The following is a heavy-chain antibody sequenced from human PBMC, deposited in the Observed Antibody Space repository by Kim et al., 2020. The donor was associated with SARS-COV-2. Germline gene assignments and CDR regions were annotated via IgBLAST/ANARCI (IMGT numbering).Heavy chain of an antibody. Sequence: TGRFTIYRDNSKNKLYLQMNSLGAEDTAVYYCATSRGFLVYSSLNGAFDIWGQGTMVTVSS. V-gene: IGHV3-23*01. D-gene: IGHD6-6*01. CDR3: ATSRGFLVYSSLNGAFDI. J-gene: IGHJ3*02.